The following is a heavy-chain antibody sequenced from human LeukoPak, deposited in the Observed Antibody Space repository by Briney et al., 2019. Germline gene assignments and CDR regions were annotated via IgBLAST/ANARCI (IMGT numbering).Heavy chain of an antibody. CDR3: VKSGGSGSWRAFDS. D-gene: IGHD3-10*01. CDR2: INPNSGGT. Sequence: ASVKVSCKASGYTFTGYYMHWVRRAPGQGLEWMGWINPNSGGTNYAQKFQGRVTMTRDTSISTAYMELSRLRSDDTAVYYCVKSGGSGSWRAFDSWGQGTMVTVSS. CDR1: GYTFTGYY. J-gene: IGHJ3*02. V-gene: IGHV1-2*02.